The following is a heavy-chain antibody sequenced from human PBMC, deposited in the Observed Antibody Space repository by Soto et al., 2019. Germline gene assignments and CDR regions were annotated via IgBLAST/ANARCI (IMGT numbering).Heavy chain of an antibody. J-gene: IGHJ5*02. Sequence: GGSLRLSCAASGFTFSSYAMHWVRQAPGKGLEWVAVISYDGSNKYYADSVKGRFTISRDNSKNTLYLQMNSLRAEDTAVYYCARATAGYNWFDPWGQGTLVTVSS. V-gene: IGHV3-30-3*01. CDR3: ARATAGYNWFDP. D-gene: IGHD6-13*01. CDR2: ISYDGSNK. CDR1: GFTFSSYA.